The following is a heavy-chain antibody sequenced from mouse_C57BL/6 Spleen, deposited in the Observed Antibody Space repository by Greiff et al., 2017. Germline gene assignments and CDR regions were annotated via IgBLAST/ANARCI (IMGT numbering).Heavy chain of an antibody. CDR2: IYPGDGDT. Sequence: VQVVESGPELVKPGASVKISCKASGYAFSSSWMNWVKQRPGKGLEWIGRIYPGDGDTNYNGKFKGKATLTADKSSSTAYMQLSSLTSEDSAVYCCARWGAPDYWGQGTTLTVSS. CDR1: GYAFSSSW. V-gene: IGHV1-82*01. D-gene: IGHD1-3*01. J-gene: IGHJ2*01. CDR3: ARWGAPDY.